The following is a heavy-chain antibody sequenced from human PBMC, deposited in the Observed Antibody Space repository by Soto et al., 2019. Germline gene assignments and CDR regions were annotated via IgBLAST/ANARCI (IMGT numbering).Heavy chain of an antibody. J-gene: IGHJ4*02. CDR1: GDSISSGDYF. Sequence: SETLSLTCTVSGDSISSGDYFWTWIRQPPGKGLEWIGYISYSGSTQYNPSLKSRLTLSVDTSKNQFSLNLGSVTAADTAVYYCARAAAARPAAWYWGQGTLVTVSS. CDR3: ARAAAARPAAWY. V-gene: IGHV4-30-4*01. D-gene: IGHD6-6*01. CDR2: ISYSGST.